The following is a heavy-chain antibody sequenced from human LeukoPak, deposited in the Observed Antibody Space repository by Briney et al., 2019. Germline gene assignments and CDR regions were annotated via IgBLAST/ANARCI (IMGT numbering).Heavy chain of an antibody. J-gene: IGHJ4*02. CDR1: GYSLSSNG. Sequence: ASVEVSCKASGYSLSSNGISWARQAPGQGLEWMGWISDYSGNTKYAQNFQDRVTLTTDRSTNTAYMELRSLRSDDTAVYYCAREGDTDYYFDPWGQGTLVTVSS. D-gene: IGHD5-18*01. CDR3: AREGDTDYYFDP. CDR2: ISDYSGNT. V-gene: IGHV1-18*01.